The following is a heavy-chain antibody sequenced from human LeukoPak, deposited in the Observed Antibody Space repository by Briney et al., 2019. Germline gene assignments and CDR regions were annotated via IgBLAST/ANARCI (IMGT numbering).Heavy chain of an antibody. J-gene: IGHJ4*02. CDR3: ARVRWFGESYYFDY. Sequence: GASVKVSCKSSGYTFTGYYMHWVRQAPGQGVERMGWINPNSGGTNYAQKFQGRVTMTRDTSISTAYMELSRLRSDDTAVYYCARVRWFGESYYFDYWGQGTLVTVSS. CDR2: INPNSGGT. CDR1: GYTFTGYY. V-gene: IGHV1-2*02. D-gene: IGHD3-10*01.